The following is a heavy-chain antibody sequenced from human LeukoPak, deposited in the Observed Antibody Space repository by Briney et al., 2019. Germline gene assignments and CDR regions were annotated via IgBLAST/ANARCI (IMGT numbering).Heavy chain of an antibody. D-gene: IGHD3-10*02. V-gene: IGHV3-48*03. CDR1: GFTFSSYE. CDR3: AELGITMIGGV. CDR2: ISSSGSTI. Sequence: GGSLRLSCAASGFTFSSYEMNWVRQAPGKGLEWVSYISSSGSTIYYADAVKGRFTISRDNAKNSLYLQMNSLRAEDTAVYYCAELGITMIGGVWGKGATVTISS. J-gene: IGHJ6*04.